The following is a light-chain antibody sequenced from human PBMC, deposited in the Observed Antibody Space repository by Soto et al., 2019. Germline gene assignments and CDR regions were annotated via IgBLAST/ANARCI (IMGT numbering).Light chain of an antibody. CDR2: LGS. CDR1: QSLLHSNGYNY. J-gene: IGKJ4*01. V-gene: IGKV2-28*01. CDR3: QQRSNWPRGLT. Sequence: DIVMTQSPLSLPVTPGEPASISCRSSQSLLHSNGYNYLDWYLQKPGQSPQLLIYLGSNRASGVPARFSGSGSGTDFTLTISSLEPEDFAVYYCQQRSNWPRGLTFGGGTKVDIK.